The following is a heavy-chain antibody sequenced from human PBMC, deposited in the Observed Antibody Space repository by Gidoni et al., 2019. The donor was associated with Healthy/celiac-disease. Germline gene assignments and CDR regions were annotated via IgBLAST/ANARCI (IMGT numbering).Heavy chain of an antibody. CDR1: GFTFDDYA. V-gene: IGHV3-9*01. Sequence: EVQLVESGGGLVQPGRSLRLSCAASGFTFDDYAMHWVRQAPGKGLEWVSGISWNSGSIGYADSVKGRFTISRDNAKNSLYLQMNSLRAEDTALYYCAKEIRAVAGLFDYWGQGTLVTVSS. D-gene: IGHD6-19*01. CDR3: AKEIRAVAGLFDY. CDR2: ISWNSGSI. J-gene: IGHJ4*02.